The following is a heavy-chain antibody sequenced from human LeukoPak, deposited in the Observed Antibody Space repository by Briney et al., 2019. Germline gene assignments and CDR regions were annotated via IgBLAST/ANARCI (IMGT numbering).Heavy chain of an antibody. CDR3: ARARWLQLPGDY. CDR2: IIPSGGSA. J-gene: IGHJ4*02. D-gene: IGHD5-24*01. Sequence: ASVKVSCKASGYTFTSYYMHWVRQAPGEGLEWMGIIIPSGGSASYAQKFQGRVTMTRDTSTSTAYMELRSLRSDDTAVYYCARARWLQLPGDYWGQGTLVTVSS. V-gene: IGHV1-46*01. CDR1: GYTFTSYY.